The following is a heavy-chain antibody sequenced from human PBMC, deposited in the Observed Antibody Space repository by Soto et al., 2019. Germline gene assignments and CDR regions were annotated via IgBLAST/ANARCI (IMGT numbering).Heavy chain of an antibody. CDR1: GGSISSGDYY. D-gene: IGHD5-18*01. CDR2: IYYSGST. V-gene: IGHV4-30-4*01. Sequence: PSETLSLTCTVSGGSISSGDYYWSWIRQPPGKGLEWIGYIYYSGSTYYNPSLKSRVTISVDTSKNQFSPKLSSVTAADTAVYYCARVVGDTAMVTFFDYWGQGTLVTVSS. J-gene: IGHJ4*02. CDR3: ARVVGDTAMVTFFDY.